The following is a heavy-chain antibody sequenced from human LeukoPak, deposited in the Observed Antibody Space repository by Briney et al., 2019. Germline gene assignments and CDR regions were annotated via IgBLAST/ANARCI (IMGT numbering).Heavy chain of an antibody. Sequence: GASVKVSCKASGYTFVSWAINWVRQAPGQGLEWMGWIDTKTGNPSYAPGFRGRFVFSLDTSVSTAFLQIDSLTAEDTAVYYCAREFGSHFPLVLHWGQGTLVTVSS. CDR2: IDTKTGNP. J-gene: IGHJ4*02. D-gene: IGHD1-26*01. CDR1: GYTFVSWA. CDR3: AREFGSHFPLVLH. V-gene: IGHV7-4-1*01.